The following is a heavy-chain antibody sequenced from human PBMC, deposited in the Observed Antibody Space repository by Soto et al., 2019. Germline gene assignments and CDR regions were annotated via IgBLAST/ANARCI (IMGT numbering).Heavy chain of an antibody. V-gene: IGHV3-33*01. CDR2: IWYDGSNK. J-gene: IGHJ4*02. Sequence: GGSLRLSCAASGFTFSSYGMHWVRQAPGKGLEWVAVIWYDGSNKYYADSVKGRFTISRDNSKNTLYLQMNSLRAEDTAVYYCARDVNSSGWYRGYYFDYWSQGTLVTVS. D-gene: IGHD6-19*01. CDR3: ARDVNSSGWYRGYYFDY. CDR1: GFTFSSYG.